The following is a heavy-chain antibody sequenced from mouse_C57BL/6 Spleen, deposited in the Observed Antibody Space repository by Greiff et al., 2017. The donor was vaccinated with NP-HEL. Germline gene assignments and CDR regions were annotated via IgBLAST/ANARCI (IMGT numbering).Heavy chain of an antibody. D-gene: IGHD1-1*01. V-gene: IGHV1-82*01. Sequence: QVQLQQSGPELVKPGASVKISCKASGYAFSSSWMNWVKQRPGKGLEWIGRIYPGDGDTNYNGKFKGKATLTADKSSSTAYMQLSSLTSEDSAVYFCARSITTEYYAMDYWGQGTSVTVSS. CDR1: GYAFSSSW. CDR3: ARSITTEYYAMDY. CDR2: IYPGDGDT. J-gene: IGHJ4*01.